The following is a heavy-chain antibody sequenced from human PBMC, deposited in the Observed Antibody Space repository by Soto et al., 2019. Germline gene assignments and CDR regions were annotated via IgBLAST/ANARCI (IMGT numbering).Heavy chain of an antibody. CDR1: GYSFTSLD. D-gene: IGHD1-26*01. J-gene: IGHJ4*02. CDR3: ARGVSAGVDH. V-gene: IGHV1-8*01. Sequence: GASVKVSCKASGYSFTSLDINWVRQTAGQGLEWMGWMQPSTGRTGYAQKFQGRVTMTRDTSINTAYMELTTLTSDDTAFYYCARGVSAGVDHWGQGTLVTFT. CDR2: MQPSTGRT.